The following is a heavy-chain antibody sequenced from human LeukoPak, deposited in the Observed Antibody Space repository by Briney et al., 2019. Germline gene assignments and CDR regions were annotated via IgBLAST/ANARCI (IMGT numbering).Heavy chain of an antibody. CDR3: AKDIRMSASGVYSSSWSGYDY. D-gene: IGHD6-13*01. CDR1: GFTFSSYA. V-gene: IGHV3-30*02. J-gene: IGHJ4*02. Sequence: GGSLRLSCAASGFTFSSYAMHWVRQAPGKGLEWVAFIRYDGSNKYYADSVKGRFTISRDNSKNTLYLQMNSLRAEDTAVYYCAKDIRMSASGVYSSSWSGYDYWGQGTLVTVSS. CDR2: IRYDGSNK.